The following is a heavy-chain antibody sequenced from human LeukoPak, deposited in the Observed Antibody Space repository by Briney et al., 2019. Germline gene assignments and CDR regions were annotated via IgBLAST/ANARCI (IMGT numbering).Heavy chain of an antibody. J-gene: IGHJ4*02. V-gene: IGHV3-23*01. Sequence: GGSLRLSCAASGFTYSNCAMSWVRQAPGKGLEWVSAIVGSGGTTYYGDSVKGRFTNSRDNSKNTLYLQMNSLRAEDTAVYYCAKGILIVVVTALDYWGQGTLVTVSS. CDR2: IVGSGGTT. CDR1: GFTYSNCA. D-gene: IGHD3-22*01. CDR3: AKGILIVVVTALDY.